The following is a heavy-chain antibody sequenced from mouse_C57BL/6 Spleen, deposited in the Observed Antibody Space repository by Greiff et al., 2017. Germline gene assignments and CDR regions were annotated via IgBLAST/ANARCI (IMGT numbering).Heavy chain of an antibody. Sequence: EVQLVESGGGLVKPGGSLKLSCAASGFTFSSYAMSWVRQTPEKRLEWVATISDGGSYTYYPDNVKGRFTISRDNAKNNLYLQMSHLKSEDTAMYYCAREGLRRGAMDYWGQGTSVTVSS. CDR1: GFTFSSYA. V-gene: IGHV5-4*01. CDR2: ISDGGSYT. D-gene: IGHD2-4*01. CDR3: AREGLRRGAMDY. J-gene: IGHJ4*01.